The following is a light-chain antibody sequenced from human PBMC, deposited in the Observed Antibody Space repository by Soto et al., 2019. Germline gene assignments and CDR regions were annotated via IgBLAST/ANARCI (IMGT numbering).Light chain of an antibody. Sequence: ENVLAQPPGTLSLSPGERATLSCRARQSVSSSYLAWYQNRTGQATRLLVYGASSRATGIPERFSGSGSGTEFTLTISSLQPDDFATYYRQQYMSYSCGQGTKVDIK. CDR3: QQYMSYS. CDR2: GAS. V-gene: IGKV3-20*01. CDR1: QSVSSSY. J-gene: IGKJ1*01.